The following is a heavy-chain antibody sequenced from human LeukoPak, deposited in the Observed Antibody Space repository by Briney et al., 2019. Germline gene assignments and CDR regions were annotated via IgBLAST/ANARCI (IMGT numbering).Heavy chain of an antibody. CDR1: GYTFTSYY. D-gene: IGHD1-26*01. Sequence: ASVKVSCKASGYTFTSYYMHWVRQAPGQGLEWMGIINPSGGSTSYAQKFQGRVTMTRDTSTSIVYMELSSLRSEDTAVYYCARDNSGSYSGRAEYFQHWGQGTLVTVSS. CDR3: ARDNSGSYSGRAEYFQH. J-gene: IGHJ1*01. CDR2: INPSGGST. V-gene: IGHV1-46*01.